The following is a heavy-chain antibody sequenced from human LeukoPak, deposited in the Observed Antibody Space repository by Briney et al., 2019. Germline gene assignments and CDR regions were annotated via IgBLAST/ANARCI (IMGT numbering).Heavy chain of an antibody. CDR2: IYYSGST. CDR1: GGSISSGDYY. V-gene: IGHV4-30-4*01. J-gene: IGHJ4*02. Sequence: SQTLSLTCTVSGGSISSGDYYWSWIRQPPGKGLEWIGYIYYSGSTYYNPSLKSRLTISVDTSKNQFSLRLSSVTAADTAVYYCAGDPGKNYFDYWGQGTLVTVSS. CDR3: AGDPGKNYFDY.